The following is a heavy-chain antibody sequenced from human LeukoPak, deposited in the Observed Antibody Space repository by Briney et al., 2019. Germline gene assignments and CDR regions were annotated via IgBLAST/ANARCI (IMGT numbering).Heavy chain of an antibody. V-gene: IGHV4-61*02. Sequence: SQTLSLTCTVSGGSISSSSYYWSWNRQPAGKGLEWIGRIYTSGSTNYNPSLKSRVTISVDTSKNQFSLKLSSVTAADTAVYYCASQTGDYYYYYYMDVWGKGTTVTVSS. J-gene: IGHJ6*03. CDR1: GGSISSSSYY. CDR2: IYTSGST. CDR3: ASQTGDYYYYYYMDV.